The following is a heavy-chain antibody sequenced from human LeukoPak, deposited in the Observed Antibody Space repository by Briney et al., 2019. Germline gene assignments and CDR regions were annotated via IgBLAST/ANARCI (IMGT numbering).Heavy chain of an antibody. CDR1: GFTFSSYW. CDR3: ARELSHSSSWINDAFDI. V-gene: IGHV3-7*01. D-gene: IGHD6-13*01. Sequence: GGSLRLSCAASGFTFSSYWMSWVRQAPGKGLEWVANIKQDGSEKYYVDSVKGRSTISRDNAKNSLYLQMNSLRAEDTAVYYCARELSHSSSWINDAFDIWGQGTMVTVSS. CDR2: IKQDGSEK. J-gene: IGHJ3*02.